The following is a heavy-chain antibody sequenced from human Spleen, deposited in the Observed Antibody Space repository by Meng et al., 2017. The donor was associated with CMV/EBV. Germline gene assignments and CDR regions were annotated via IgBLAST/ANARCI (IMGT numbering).Heavy chain of an antibody. Sequence: GESLKISCTASGFTFSTCAMHWVRQAPGKGLEWVAVISYDGSNKYYADSVKGRFTISRDNSENTLYLQMNSLRAEDTAVYYCARGLPHDNSYGMDVWGQGTTVTVSS. CDR3: ARGLPHDNSYGMDV. CDR2: ISYDGSNK. CDR1: GFTFSTCA. V-gene: IGHV3-30*04. D-gene: IGHD5-24*01. J-gene: IGHJ6*02.